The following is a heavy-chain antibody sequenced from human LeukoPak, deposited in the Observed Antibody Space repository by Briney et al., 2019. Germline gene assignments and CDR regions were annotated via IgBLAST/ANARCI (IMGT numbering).Heavy chain of an antibody. CDR2: ISSSSSYI. CDR3: AREIAVAGTSWFDP. J-gene: IGHJ5*02. D-gene: IGHD6-19*01. Sequence: GGSLRLSCAASGFTFSSYSMNWVRQAPGKGLEWVSSISSSSSYIYYADSVKGRFTISRDNAKNSLYLQMNSLRAEDTAVYYCAREIAVAGTSWFDPWGQGTLVTVSS. CDR1: GFTFSSYS. V-gene: IGHV3-21*01.